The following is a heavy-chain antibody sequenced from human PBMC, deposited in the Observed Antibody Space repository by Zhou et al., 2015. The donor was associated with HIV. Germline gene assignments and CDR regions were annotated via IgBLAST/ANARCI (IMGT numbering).Heavy chain of an antibody. V-gene: IGHV1-69*01. CDR2: IIPFFGTP. J-gene: IGHJ2*01. Sequence: QEQLVQSGAEVKKPGSSVTVSCKAFRGTFNTYGISWVRQAPGQGLEWMGGIIPFFGTPTYAQRFQGRVTITADEGTDTVYMELRSLKSEDTAMYYCARDRGGARPAWRYFDLWGRGTLVTVSS. D-gene: IGHD6-6*01. CDR1: RGTFNTYG. CDR3: ARDRGGARPAWRYFDL.